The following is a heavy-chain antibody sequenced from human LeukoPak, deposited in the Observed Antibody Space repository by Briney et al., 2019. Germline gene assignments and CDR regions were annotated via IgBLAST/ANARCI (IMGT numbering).Heavy chain of an antibody. CDR2: ITSGGST. Sequence: GGSLRLXCAASGFTSSNYAMRWVRQAPGKGLQWVSTITSGGSTYYADSVKGRFTISRDSPKNTLYLQMNSLRAEDTAVYYCAKSRYTSSNTNDYWGQGTLVTVSS. D-gene: IGHD2-2*02. J-gene: IGHJ4*02. CDR3: AKSRYTSSNTNDY. CDR1: GFTSSNYA. V-gene: IGHV3-23*01.